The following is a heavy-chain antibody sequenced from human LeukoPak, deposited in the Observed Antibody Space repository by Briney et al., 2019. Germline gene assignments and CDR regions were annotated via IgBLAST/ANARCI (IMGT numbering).Heavy chain of an antibody. CDR3: AKGSLNEITMVRGVII. V-gene: IGHV3-23*01. CDR2: IRGSGTNT. D-gene: IGHD3-10*01. J-gene: IGHJ4*02. CDR1: GFTFSSYA. Sequence: GGSLRLSCAASGFTFSSYAMSWVRQAPGKGLEWVSAIRGSGTNTYYADSVKGRFTISRDNSKNTLYLQMNSLRAEDTAVYYCAKGSLNEITMVRGVIIWGQGTLVTVSS.